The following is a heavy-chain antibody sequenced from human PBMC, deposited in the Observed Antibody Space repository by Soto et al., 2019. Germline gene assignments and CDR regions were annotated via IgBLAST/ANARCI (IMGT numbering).Heavy chain of an antibody. CDR2: ISYDGSNK. CDR3: ASASDGSGSYSPQPTYYYHYCMDV. D-gene: IGHD3-10*01. J-gene: IGHJ6*02. Sequence: QSGGSRRLSCAASGFTFSSYAMHWVRQAPGKGLEWVAVISYDGSNKYYADSVKGRFSISRDNSENTLYLQMTSLSAEDTAVYYSASASDGSGSYSPQPTYYYHYCMDVWGQGTTVTVSS. CDR1: GFTFSSYA. V-gene: IGHV3-30-3*01.